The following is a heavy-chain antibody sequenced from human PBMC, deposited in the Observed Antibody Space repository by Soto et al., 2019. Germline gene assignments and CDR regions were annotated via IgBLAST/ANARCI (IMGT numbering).Heavy chain of an antibody. J-gene: IGHJ6*02. V-gene: IGHV4-30-2*01. CDR1: GGSISSAGYS. CDR2: IYHSGSS. Sequence: QLQLQESGSGLVKASETLSLTCAVSGGSISSAGYSWSWIRQPPGGGLEWLGYIYHSGSSYYNPSLQIRGTISVDRSKNQFSLNLRSVTAADTAVYYWAITTGMAGIGMDVWGQGTTVTVS. D-gene: IGHD5-18*01. CDR3: AITTGMAGIGMDV.